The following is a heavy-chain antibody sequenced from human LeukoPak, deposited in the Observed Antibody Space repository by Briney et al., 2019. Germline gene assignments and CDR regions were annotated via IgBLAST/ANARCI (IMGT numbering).Heavy chain of an antibody. D-gene: IGHD5-12*01. CDR3: ARDGLAGGYDSDY. Sequence: SETLCLTCTASGGSISSGSYYWSWIRQPAGKGLEWIGRIYTSGSTNYNPSLKSRVTISVDTSKNQFSLKLSSVTAADTAVYYCARDGLAGGYDSDYWGQGTLVTVSS. CDR2: IYTSGST. V-gene: IGHV4-61*02. CDR1: GGSISSGSYY. J-gene: IGHJ4*02.